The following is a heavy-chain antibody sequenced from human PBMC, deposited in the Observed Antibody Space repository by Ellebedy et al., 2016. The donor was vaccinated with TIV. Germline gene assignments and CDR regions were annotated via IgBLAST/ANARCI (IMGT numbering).Heavy chain of an antibody. CDR2: IYHSGTT. CDR3: ARTDPWQPIDD. V-gene: IGHV4-38-2*02. Sequence: MPSETLSLTCTVSGYSISSGYFWGWIRQPPGKGLEWIGSIYHSGTTDYNPSFKIRVTLSADTSKNQFSLNLRTVTSADTAVYYCARTDPWQPIDDWGQGILVSVSS. D-gene: IGHD2-21*02. CDR1: GYSISSGYF. J-gene: IGHJ4*02.